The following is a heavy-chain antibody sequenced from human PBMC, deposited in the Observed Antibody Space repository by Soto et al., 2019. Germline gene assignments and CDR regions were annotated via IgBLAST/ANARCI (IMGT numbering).Heavy chain of an antibody. CDR1: GFTFSSYG. J-gene: IGHJ6*02. CDR3: GGSIVYSRTKYYYYYYGMDV. CDR2: ISYDGSNK. D-gene: IGHD3-22*01. V-gene: IGHV3-30*03. Sequence: GGSLRLSCAASGFTFSSYGMHWVRQAPGKGLEWVAVISYDGSNKYYADSVKGRFTISRDNSKNTLYLQMNSLRAEDTAVYYCGGSIVYSRTKYYYYYYGMDVWGQGTTVTVSS.